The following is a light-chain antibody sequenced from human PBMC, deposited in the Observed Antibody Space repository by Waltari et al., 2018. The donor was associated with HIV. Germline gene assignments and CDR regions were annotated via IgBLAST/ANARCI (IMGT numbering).Light chain of an antibody. CDR2: NNN. J-gene: IGLJ3*02. CDR3: NSRDSSGKHHWV. Sequence: SSELPQDPAVSVALGQTVRITCQGDSLRSYYASWYQQKPGQAPVLVIYNNNNRPSGIPDRFSGSSSGNTASLTITGAQAEDEADYYCNSRDSSGKHHWVFGGGTKLTVL. CDR1: SLRSYY. V-gene: IGLV3-19*01.